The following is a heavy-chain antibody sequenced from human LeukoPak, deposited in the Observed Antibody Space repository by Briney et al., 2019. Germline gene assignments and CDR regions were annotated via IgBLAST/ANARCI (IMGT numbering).Heavy chain of an antibody. J-gene: IGHJ5*02. Sequence: KSSETLSLTCDVYGESFSGYDWNWVRQPPGKGLEWVGEINHSGSSNSPPSLKTPPPMSVATSKNQFSLKLSSVTAAAPALYYCARGGMQWPQRGWFAPSGQRTLVTVSS. V-gene: IGHV4-34*01. D-gene: IGHD6-19*01. CDR1: GESFSGYD. CDR3: ARGGMQWPQRGWFAP. CDR2: INHSGSS.